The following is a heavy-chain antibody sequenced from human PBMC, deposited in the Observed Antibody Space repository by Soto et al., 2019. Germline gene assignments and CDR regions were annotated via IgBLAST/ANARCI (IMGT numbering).Heavy chain of an antibody. CDR1: GFTFSDSA. J-gene: IGHJ5*02. CDR3: LVRGANYKGGWFDP. Sequence: EVQLVESGGGLVQPGGSLKLSCAASGFTFSDSAMHWVRQASGKGLEWVGRIRTKNNDYATAYAASVNGRFTISRDDSKNSAYLQMNSLRTEDTAVYYCLVRGANYKGGWFDPWGQGTLVTVSS. CDR2: IRTKNNDYAT. V-gene: IGHV3-73*02. D-gene: IGHD3-10*01.